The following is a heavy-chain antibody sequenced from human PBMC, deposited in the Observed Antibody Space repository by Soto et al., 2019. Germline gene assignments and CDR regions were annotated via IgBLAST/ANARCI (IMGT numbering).Heavy chain of an antibody. J-gene: IGHJ4*02. CDR3: ARERGIGGVIAPSH. CDR2: IGGRGGST. CDR1: GFSFYNYA. D-gene: IGHD3-16*02. V-gene: IGHV3-23*01. Sequence: PGGSLRLSCAASGFSFYNYAMNWVRQAPGKGLEWVSSIGGRGGSTHYADSVKGRFTISRDNSINTLYLQMNSLRAGDTAVYYCARERGIGGVIAPSHWGQGTLVTVSS.